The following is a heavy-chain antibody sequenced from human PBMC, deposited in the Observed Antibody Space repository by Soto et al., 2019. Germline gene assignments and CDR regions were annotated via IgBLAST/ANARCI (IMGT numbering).Heavy chain of an antibody. V-gene: IGHV3-23*01. Sequence: GGSLRLSCAASGFTFSSYAMSWVRQAPGKGLEWVSAISGSGGSTYYADSVKGRFTISRDNSKNTLYLQMNSLRAEDTAVYYCAKAEIVVVPAAPFDYWGQGTLVTSPQ. CDR3: AKAEIVVVPAAPFDY. CDR1: GFTFSSYA. D-gene: IGHD2-2*01. CDR2: ISGSGGST. J-gene: IGHJ4*02.